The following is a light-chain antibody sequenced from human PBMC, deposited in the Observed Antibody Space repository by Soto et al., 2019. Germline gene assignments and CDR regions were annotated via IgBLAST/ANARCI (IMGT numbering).Light chain of an antibody. V-gene: IGKV4-1*01. J-gene: IGKJ1*01. Sequence: DIVMTQSPDSLAVSLGERATINRKSSQSVLYSSNNKNYLAWYQQKPGQPPKLLIYWASARESGVPDRFSGSGSGSDFTLTISSLQAEDVAVYYSQQYYSTPRTFGQGTKVEVK. CDR1: QSVLYSSNNKNY. CDR2: WAS. CDR3: QQYYSTPRT.